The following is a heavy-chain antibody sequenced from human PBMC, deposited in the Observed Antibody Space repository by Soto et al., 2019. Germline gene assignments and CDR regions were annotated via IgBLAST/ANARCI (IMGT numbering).Heavy chain of an antibody. Sequence: SVKVSCKXSGGTFSSYAISWVRQAPGQGLEWMGGIIPIFGTANYAQKFQGRVTITADKSTSTAYMELSSLRSEDTAVYYCARDLATITRWFDPWGQGTLVTVSS. CDR1: GGTFSSYA. CDR2: IIPIFGTA. J-gene: IGHJ5*02. D-gene: IGHD5-12*01. V-gene: IGHV1-69*06. CDR3: ARDLATITRWFDP.